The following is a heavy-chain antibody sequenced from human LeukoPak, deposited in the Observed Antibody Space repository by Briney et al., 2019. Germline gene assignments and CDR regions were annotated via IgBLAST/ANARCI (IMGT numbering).Heavy chain of an antibody. V-gene: IGHV3-11*04. Sequence: GGSLRHSCAASGFTFSDHYMMWIRQAPGKGLEWVQSISSSGSTIYYADSVQGRFTISRDNAKNSVYLQMNSLRAEDTAVYYCARDRAVAHFDYWRQRPVVTVSS. D-gene: IGHD6-19*01. J-gene: IGHJ4*02. CDR1: GFTFSDHY. CDR3: ARDRAVAHFDY. CDR2: ISSSGSTI.